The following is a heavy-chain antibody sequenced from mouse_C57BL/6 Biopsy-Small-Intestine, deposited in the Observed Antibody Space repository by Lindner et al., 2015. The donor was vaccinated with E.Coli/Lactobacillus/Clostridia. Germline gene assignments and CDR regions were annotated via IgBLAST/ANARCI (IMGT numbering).Heavy chain of an antibody. CDR1: GYTFTDYN. J-gene: IGHJ3*01. D-gene: IGHD2-4*01. V-gene: IGHV1-22*01. CDR2: INPNNGGT. CDR3: ARKDYDVAWFAY. Sequence: VQLQESGPELAKPGASVKMSCKASGYTFTDYNMHWVKQSHGKSLEWIGYINPNNGGTSYNQKFKGKATLTVNKSSSTAYMELRSLTSEDSAVYYCARKDYDVAWFAYWGPRDSGHCLC.